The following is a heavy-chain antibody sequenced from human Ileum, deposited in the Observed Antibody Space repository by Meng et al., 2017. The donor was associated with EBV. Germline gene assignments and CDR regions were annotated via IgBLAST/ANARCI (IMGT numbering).Heavy chain of an antibody. CDR2: TYRRSRWYY. CDR1: CDSVSSVRTA. Sequence: QLQLRESRPGLVHPSQSLSLSCVISCDSVSSVRTAWNWIRQSPSRGLEWLGRTYRRSRWYYDYALSVKSRINISPDTSKNQVSLQLNSVTDEDTGIYYCATSRIAKFDRWGQGTLVTVSS. J-gene: IGHJ5*02. CDR3: ATSRIAKFDR. V-gene: IGHV6-1*01.